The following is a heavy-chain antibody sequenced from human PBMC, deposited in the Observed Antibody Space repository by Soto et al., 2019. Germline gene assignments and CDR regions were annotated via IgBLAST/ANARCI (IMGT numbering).Heavy chain of an antibody. V-gene: IGHV3-21*01. CDR2: ISSSSSYI. CDR3: ARDGWDIVVVVAAFAEYFQH. D-gene: IGHD2-15*01. Sequence: EVQLVESGGGLVKPGGSLRLSCAASGFTFSSYSMNWVRQAPGKGLEWVSSISSSSSYIYYADSVKGRFTISRDNAKNSLYRQMNSLRAEDTAVYYCARDGWDIVVVVAAFAEYFQHWGQGTLVTVSS. CDR1: GFTFSSYS. J-gene: IGHJ1*01.